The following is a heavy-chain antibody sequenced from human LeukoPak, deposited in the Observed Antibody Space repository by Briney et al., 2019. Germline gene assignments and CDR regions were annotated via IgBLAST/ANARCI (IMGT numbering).Heavy chain of an antibody. J-gene: IGHJ6*04. CDR3: ARDGAYYYGSGSHWSHGMDV. CDR1: GGSICSGGYS. Sequence: SETLSLTCAVSGGSICSGGYSWSWIRQPPGKGLEWIGYIYHSGSTYYNPSLKSRVTISVDRSKNQFSLKLSSVTAADTAVYYCARDGAYYYGSGSHWSHGMDVWGKGTTVTVSS. D-gene: IGHD3-10*01. CDR2: IYHSGST. V-gene: IGHV4-30-2*01.